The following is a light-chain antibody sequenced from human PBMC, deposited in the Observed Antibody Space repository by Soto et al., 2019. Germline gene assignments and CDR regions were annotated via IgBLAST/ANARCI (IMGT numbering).Light chain of an antibody. J-gene: IGKJ4*01. CDR1: QSVSSY. CDR2: DAS. V-gene: IGKV3-11*01. CDR3: QQRSNLPLT. Sequence: EIVLTQSPATLSLSPGERATLSCRASQSVSSYLAWYQQKPGQAPSLLIYDASNRATGIPARFSGSGSGTDFTLTISILEPEDFAVYYCQQRSNLPLTFGGGSKVEI.